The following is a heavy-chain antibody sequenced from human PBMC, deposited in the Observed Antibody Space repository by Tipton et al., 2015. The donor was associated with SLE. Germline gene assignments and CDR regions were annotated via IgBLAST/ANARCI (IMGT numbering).Heavy chain of an antibody. CDR1: GFTFSSYA. CDR2: ISYDGSNK. CDR3: ARDARPDDLRDTPHRTYYYYGMDV. D-gene: IGHD1-1*01. Sequence: SLRLSCAASGFTFSSYAMHWVRQAPGKGLEWVAVISYDGSNKYYADSVKGRFTISRDNSKNTLYLQMNSLRAEDTAVYYCARDARPDDLRDTPHRTYYYYGMDVWGQGTTVTVSS. V-gene: IGHV3-30-3*01. J-gene: IGHJ6*02.